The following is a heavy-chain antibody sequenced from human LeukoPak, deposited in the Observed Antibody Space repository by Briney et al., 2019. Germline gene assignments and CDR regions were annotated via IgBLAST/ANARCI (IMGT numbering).Heavy chain of an antibody. CDR2: INPNSGGT. CDR1: GYTFTGYY. D-gene: IGHD2-15*01. V-gene: IGHV1-2*02. CDR3: ARTTGHVVVVAATHLGY. J-gene: IGHJ4*02. Sequence: ASVKVSCKASGYTFTGYYMHWVRQAPGQGLEWMGWINPNSGGTNYAQKFQGRVTMTRDTSISTAYMELSRLGSDDTAVYYCARTTGHVVVVAATHLGYWGQGTLVTVSS.